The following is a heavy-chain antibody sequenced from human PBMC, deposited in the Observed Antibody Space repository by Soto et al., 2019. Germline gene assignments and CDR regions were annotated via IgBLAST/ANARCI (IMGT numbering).Heavy chain of an antibody. CDR1: GFTFSSYW. D-gene: IGHD2-2*01. J-gene: IGHJ6*02. CDR3: ARDPNIVLVPAALRSYYYYYGMDV. V-gene: IGHV3-7*01. CDR2: IKQDGSEK. Sequence: GGSLRLSCAASGFTFSSYWMSWDRQAPGKGLEWVANIKQDGSEKYYVDSVKGRFTISRDNAKNSLYLQMNSLRAEDTAVYYCARDPNIVLVPAALRSYYYYYGMDVWGQGTTVTVSS.